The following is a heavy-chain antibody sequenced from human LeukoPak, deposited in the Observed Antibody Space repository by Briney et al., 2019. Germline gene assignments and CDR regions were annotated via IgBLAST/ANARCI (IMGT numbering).Heavy chain of an antibody. Sequence: PGGSLRLSCAASGFIFSNYWMHWVRQAPGKGLVWVSRINSDGSDTTYADSVKGRFTISRDNAHNTLYLRMNSLRAEDTAVYYCARIRGGYYSDFGGQGTLVTVSA. D-gene: IGHD3-22*01. CDR1: GFIFSNYW. J-gene: IGHJ4*02. V-gene: IGHV3-74*01. CDR3: ARIRGGYYSDF. CDR2: INSDGSDT.